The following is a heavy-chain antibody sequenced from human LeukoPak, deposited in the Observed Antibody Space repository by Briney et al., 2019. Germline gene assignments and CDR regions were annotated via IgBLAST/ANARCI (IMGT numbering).Heavy chain of an antibody. CDR2: ISGNDGTT. CDR1: GFNFDGFA. CDR3: AKDLTIRTNWFDT. V-gene: IGHV3-43*02. D-gene: IGHD3-3*01. Sequence: GGSLRLSCAASGFNFDGFAMHWVRQAPGRGLEWVSFISGNDGTTYYADSVKGRFTISRDNSKNSLSLQMNGLRTEDTALYYCAKDLTIRTNWFDTWGQGTLVTASS. J-gene: IGHJ5*02.